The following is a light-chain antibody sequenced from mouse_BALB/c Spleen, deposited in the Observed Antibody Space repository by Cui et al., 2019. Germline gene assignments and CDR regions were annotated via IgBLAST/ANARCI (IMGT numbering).Light chain of an antibody. CDR1: SSVSY. J-gene: IGKJ2*01. Sequence: HIVLTQSPAIMSASPGEKVTMTCSASSSVSYMYWYQQQPGSSPSILIYDTYNLASRVPVRFSGSGSGTSYSLTISRMEAEDAATYYDQQWSSYTFGGGTKLEIK. V-gene: IGKV4-55*01. CDR2: DTY. CDR3: QQWSSYT.